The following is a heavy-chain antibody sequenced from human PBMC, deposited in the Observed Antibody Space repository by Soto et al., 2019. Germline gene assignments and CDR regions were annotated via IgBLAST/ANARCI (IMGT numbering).Heavy chain of an antibody. CDR1: GFTFSGCW. Sequence: GGSLRLSCEASGFTFSGCWMSWVRQAPGKGLEWVADIKHDGSVQYSVDSVKGRFTISRDNAKKLLYLQMNGLRPEDTALYYCARAQYNNVWYRFDLCGQGTMVTV. D-gene: IGHD3-16*02. V-gene: IGHV3-7*03. CDR2: IKHDGSVQ. J-gene: IGHJ4*02. CDR3: ARAQYNNVWYRFDL.